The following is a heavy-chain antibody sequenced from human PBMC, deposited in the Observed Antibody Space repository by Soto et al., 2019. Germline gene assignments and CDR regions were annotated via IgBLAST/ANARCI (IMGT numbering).Heavy chain of an antibody. D-gene: IGHD2-21*01. CDR3: ARSAIPRGGWFRP. J-gene: IGHJ5*02. V-gene: IGHV4-4*07. CDR1: DDSLSTYY. CDR2: IYASGST. Sequence: TLSLTCNVSDDSLSTYYWSWIRQPAGKGLEWIGRIYASGSTNYNPSLKGRVSMSVDTSKKQFSLKMMSVTAADTAMYYCARSAIPRGGWFRPWGQGVLVTVSS.